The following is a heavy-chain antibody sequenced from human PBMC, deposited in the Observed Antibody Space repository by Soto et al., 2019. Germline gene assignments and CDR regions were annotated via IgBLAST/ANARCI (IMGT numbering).Heavy chain of an antibody. V-gene: IGHV3-48*02. CDR2: ISSGGDTI. J-gene: IGHJ3*02. Sequence: EVQMVESGGGLVQPGGSLRLSCAASGFTFNGYSMNWVRQAPGKGLEWLSYISSGGDTINYADSVKVRFTISRDNAKNSVYLQMNSLRDEDTAVYYCASREGIWGQGTLVTVSS. CDR3: ASREGI. CDR1: GFTFNGYS.